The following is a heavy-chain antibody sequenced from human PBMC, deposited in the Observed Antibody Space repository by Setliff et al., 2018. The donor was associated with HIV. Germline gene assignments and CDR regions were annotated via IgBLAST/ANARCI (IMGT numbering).Heavy chain of an antibody. D-gene: IGHD4-17*01. V-gene: IGHV4-59*11. CDR1: GASITSHY. CDR2: IYSTGST. CDR3: AKGAGFYGDYTFDY. J-gene: IGHJ4*02. Sequence: PSETLSLTCTVSGASITSHYWSWIRQSPGRELEWIGYIYSTGSTNYNPSLQSRVSISMDASKIKFSLKVTSVTSADTAVYYCAKGAGFYGDYTFDYWGQGNLVTVSS.